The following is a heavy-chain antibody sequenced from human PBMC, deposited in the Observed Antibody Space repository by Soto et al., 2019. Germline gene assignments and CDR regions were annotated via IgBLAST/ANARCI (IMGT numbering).Heavy chain of an antibody. CDR3: AKDQSNSNPLYYFDF. CDR1: GFTFSIYA. J-gene: IGHJ4*02. CDR2: MSRTGDNT. V-gene: IGHV3-23*01. Sequence: GGSLRLSCAASASGFTFSIYAMTWVRQSPGKGLEWVSSMSRTGDNTYYADSVKGRFTISRDNSKNTLYLQMNSLRAEDTAIYYCAKDQSNSNPLYYFDFWGPGTLVTVSS. D-gene: IGHD3-22*01.